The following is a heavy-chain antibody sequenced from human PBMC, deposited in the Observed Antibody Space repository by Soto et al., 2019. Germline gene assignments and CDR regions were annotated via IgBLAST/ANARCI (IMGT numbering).Heavy chain of an antibody. D-gene: IGHD3-22*01. CDR2: ISSSSSYI. CDR3: ARDPRFDSSGYYYVG. J-gene: IGHJ4*02. V-gene: IGHV3-21*01. CDR1: GFTFSSYS. Sequence: GGSLRLSCAASGFTFSSYSMNWVRQAPGKGLEWVSSISSSSSYIYYADSVKGRFTISRDNAKNSLYLQMNSLRAEDTAVYYCARDPRFDSSGYYYVGWGQGTLVTVSS.